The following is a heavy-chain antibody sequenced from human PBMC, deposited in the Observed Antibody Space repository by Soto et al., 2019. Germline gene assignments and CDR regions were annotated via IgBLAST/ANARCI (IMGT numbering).Heavy chain of an antibody. CDR3: GGGMVVTNYFDY. D-gene: IGHD5-12*01. CDR2: IIPILGIA. CDR1: GGTFSSYT. J-gene: IGHJ4*02. V-gene: IGHV1-69*02. Sequence: QVQLVQSGAEVKKPGSSVKVSCKASGGTFSSYTISWVRQAPGQGLEWMGRIIPILGIANYAQKFQGRVTITAAKPPSTPNMGLSSLISENTAVYCWGGGMVVTNYFDYWGRGTLVTASS.